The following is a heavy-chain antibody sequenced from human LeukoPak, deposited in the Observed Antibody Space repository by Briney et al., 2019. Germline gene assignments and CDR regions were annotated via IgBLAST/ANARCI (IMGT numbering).Heavy chain of an antibody. Sequence: GGSLRLSCAASGFTFSSYWMSWVRQAPGKGLEWMANMKQDGSEKNYADSVKGRVTITRDNAKNSLYLQMNSLRAEDTAVYYCARGTYSSSRFDYWGQGTLVTVSS. CDR2: MKQDGSEK. D-gene: IGHD6-6*01. CDR1: GFTFSSYW. CDR3: ARGTYSSSRFDY. V-gene: IGHV3-7*01. J-gene: IGHJ4*02.